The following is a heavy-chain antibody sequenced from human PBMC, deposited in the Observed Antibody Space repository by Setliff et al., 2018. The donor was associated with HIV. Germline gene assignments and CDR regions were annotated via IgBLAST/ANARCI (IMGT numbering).Heavy chain of an antibody. CDR3: ARQFLDWSDDYYSRYYMDV. CDR2: ISAYNGNT. J-gene: IGHJ6*03. Sequence: ASVKVSCKASGYTFTSYGISWVRQAPGQGLEWMGWISAYNGNTHYAQRLQGRVTMTTDTSTRTAYMELRSLRSDDTAVYYCARQFLDWSDDYYSRYYMDVWGKGTTVTVSS. V-gene: IGHV1-18*01. CDR1: GYTFTSYG. D-gene: IGHD3-3*01.